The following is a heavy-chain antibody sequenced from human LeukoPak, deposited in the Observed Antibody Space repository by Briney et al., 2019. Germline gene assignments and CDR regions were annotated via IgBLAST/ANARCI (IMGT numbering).Heavy chain of an antibody. CDR3: ARHSAEVEQWLVPAFDI. V-gene: IGHV3-30-3*01. CDR1: GFTFSSYA. D-gene: IGHD6-19*01. CDR2: ISYDGSNK. J-gene: IGHJ3*02. Sequence: GGSLRLSCVASGFTFSSYAMHWVRQAPGKGLEWVAVISYDGSNKYYADSVKGRFTISRDNSKNTLYLQMNSLRAEDTAVYYCARHSAEVEQWLVPAFDIWGQGTMVTVSS.